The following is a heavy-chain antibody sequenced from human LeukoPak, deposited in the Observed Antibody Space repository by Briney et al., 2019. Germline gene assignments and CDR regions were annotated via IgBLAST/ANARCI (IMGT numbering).Heavy chain of an antibody. CDR3: ARGGVGSSGYYFDY. J-gene: IGHJ4*02. Sequence: PSETLSLTCTVSGGSISGYYWSWIRQPPGKGLEWIGEINHSGSANYNPSLKSRVAISVDTSKNQFSLNLSSVTAADTAVYYCARGGVGSSGYYFDYWGQGTLVTVSS. CDR2: INHSGSA. V-gene: IGHV4-34*01. D-gene: IGHD6-6*01. CDR1: GGSISGYY.